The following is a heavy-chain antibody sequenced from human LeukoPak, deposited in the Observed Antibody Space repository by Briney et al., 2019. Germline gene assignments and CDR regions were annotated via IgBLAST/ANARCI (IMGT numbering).Heavy chain of an antibody. CDR3: ARGGYSYGLALWY. V-gene: IGHV3-21*01. J-gene: IGHJ4*02. Sequence: PGGSLRLSCAASGFTFSSYSMNWVRQAPGKGLEWVSSISSSSSYIYYADSVKGRVTISRDNAKNSLYLQMNSLRAEDTAGYYCARGGYSYGLALWYWGQGTLVTVSS. CDR1: GFTFSSYS. CDR2: ISSSSSYI. D-gene: IGHD5-18*01.